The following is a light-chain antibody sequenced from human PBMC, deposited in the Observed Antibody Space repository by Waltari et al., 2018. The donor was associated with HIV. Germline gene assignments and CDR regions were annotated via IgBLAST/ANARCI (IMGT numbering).Light chain of an antibody. V-gene: IGKV3-15*01. Sequence: ETVLTQSPAIVCVSPGERATLSCRASQSVSRNLAWYQQKPGQVPRLLIYGASTRATGIPARFSGSGSGTEFTLTISSLQSEDFAVYYCQQYNNWPPVTFGGGTKVEIK. CDR1: QSVSRN. CDR2: GAS. J-gene: IGKJ4*01. CDR3: QQYNNWPPVT.